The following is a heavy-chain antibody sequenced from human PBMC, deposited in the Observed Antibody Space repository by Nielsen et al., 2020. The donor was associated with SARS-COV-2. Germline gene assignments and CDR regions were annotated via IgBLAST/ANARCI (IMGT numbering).Heavy chain of an antibody. J-gene: IGHJ5*02. Sequence: GESLKISCAASGFTFSSYGMHWVRQAPGKGLEWVAVIWYDGSNKYYADSVKGRFTIYRDNCKSTLYLQMNSLRAEDTAVYYCAKAPFPSSSWYPGWFDPWGQGTLVTVSS. CDR2: IWYDGSNK. CDR3: AKAPFPSSSWYPGWFDP. D-gene: IGHD6-13*01. CDR1: GFTFSSYG. V-gene: IGHV3-33*06.